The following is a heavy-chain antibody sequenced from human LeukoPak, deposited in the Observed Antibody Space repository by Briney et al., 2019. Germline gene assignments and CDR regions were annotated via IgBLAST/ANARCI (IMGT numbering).Heavy chain of an antibody. D-gene: IGHD6-13*01. CDR1: GFSLSTSGVG. CDR3: AHRGYSSSWYGSLFDY. Sequence: SGPTLVNPTQTLTLTCTFSGFSLSTSGVGVGWIRQPPGKALEWLALIYWDDDKSYSPFLKSRLTITKDSSKNQVVLTMTNMDPVDTATYYCAHRGYSSSWYGSLFDYWGQGTLVTVSS. CDR2: IYWDDDK. J-gene: IGHJ4*02. V-gene: IGHV2-5*02.